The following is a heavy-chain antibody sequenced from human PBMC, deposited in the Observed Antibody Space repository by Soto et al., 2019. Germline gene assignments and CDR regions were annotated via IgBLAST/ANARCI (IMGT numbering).Heavy chain of an antibody. D-gene: IGHD3-3*01. CDR2: INHSGST. J-gene: IGHJ5*02. Sequence: SGTLSLTCAAYGGSFSGYYWSWIRQPPGKGLEWIGEINHSGSTNYNPSLKSRVTISVDTSKNQFSLKLSSVTAADTAVYYCARGNVWSGRNGFDPWGQGTLVTVSS. CDR1: GGSFSGYY. CDR3: ARGNVWSGRNGFDP. V-gene: IGHV4-34*01.